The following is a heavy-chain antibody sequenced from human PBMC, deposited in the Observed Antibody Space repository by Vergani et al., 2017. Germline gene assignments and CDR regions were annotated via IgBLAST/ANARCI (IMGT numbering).Heavy chain of an antibody. V-gene: IGHV3-20*01. J-gene: IGHJ6*03. CDR3: AREGLYSFYYFMNV. Sequence: EVDLVDSGGKVVRPGGSLRLSCVASGFRFDEFGMIGVRQSPGKGPEWVAGISFNGLTVGYSESVAGRFNISRDNSKKSLFLQMSNVRAEDTASYHCAREGLYSFYYFMNVWGNGTTVTVSS. D-gene: IGHD2/OR15-2a*01. CDR1: GFRFDEFG. CDR2: ISFNGLTV.